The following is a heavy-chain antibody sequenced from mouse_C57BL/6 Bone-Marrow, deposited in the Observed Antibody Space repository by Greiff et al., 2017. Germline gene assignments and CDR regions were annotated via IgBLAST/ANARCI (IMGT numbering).Heavy chain of an antibody. J-gene: IGHJ3*01. D-gene: IGHD2-14*01. CDR3: ARWGYRKRGFAY. CDR1: GYAFSSSW. Sequence: VNVVESGPELVKPGASVKISCKASGYAFSSSWMNWVKQRPGKGLEWIGRIYPGDGDTNYNGKFKGKATLTADKSSSTAYMQLSSLTSEDSAVYFCARWGYRKRGFAYWGQGTLVTVSA. V-gene: IGHV1-82*01. CDR2: IYPGDGDT.